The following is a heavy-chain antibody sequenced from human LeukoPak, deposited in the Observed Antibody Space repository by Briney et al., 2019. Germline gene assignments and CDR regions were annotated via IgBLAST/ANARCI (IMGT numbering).Heavy chain of an antibody. V-gene: IGHV3-9*01. CDR3: AKALERRIYYYGMDV. Sequence: PGGSLRLSCAAPGLTFDDYAMHWVRQAPGKGLEWVSGISWNSGSIGYADSVKGRYTISRDNAKNSLYLQMNSLRAEDTALYYCAKALERRIYYYGMDVWGQGTTVTVSS. J-gene: IGHJ6*02. CDR2: ISWNSGSI. D-gene: IGHD1-1*01. CDR1: GLTFDDYA.